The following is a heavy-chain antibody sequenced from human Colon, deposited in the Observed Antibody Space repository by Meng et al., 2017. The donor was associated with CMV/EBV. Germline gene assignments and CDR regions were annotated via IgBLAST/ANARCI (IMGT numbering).Heavy chain of an antibody. J-gene: IGHJ4*02. V-gene: IGHV6-1*01. D-gene: IGHD5-18*01. CDR3: ARVLDTAMGLDY. Sequence: SQTLSHTCAISGDSVSSNSAAWNWIRQSPSRGLEWLGRTYYRSKWYSDYAVSVKSRITINPDTSKNQFSLQLNSVTPEDTAVYYCARVLDTAMGLDYWGQGTLVTVSS. CDR1: GDSVSSNSAA. CDR2: TYYRSKWYS.